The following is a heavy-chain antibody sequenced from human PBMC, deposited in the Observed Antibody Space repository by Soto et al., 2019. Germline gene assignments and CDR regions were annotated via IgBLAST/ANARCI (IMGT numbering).Heavy chain of an antibody. J-gene: IGHJ5*02. D-gene: IGHD3-10*01. Sequence: PSETLSLTCTVSGGSTSSYYWSWIRQPPGKGLEWIGYIYYSGSTNYNPSLKSRVTISVDTSKNQFSLKLSSVTAADTAVYYCASGYNWFDPWGQGTLVTVSS. V-gene: IGHV4-59*01. CDR3: ASGYNWFDP. CDR1: GGSTSSYY. CDR2: IYYSGST.